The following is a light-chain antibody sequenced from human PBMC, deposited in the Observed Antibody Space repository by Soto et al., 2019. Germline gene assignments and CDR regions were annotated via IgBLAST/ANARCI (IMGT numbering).Light chain of an antibody. Sequence: QSALTQPASVSGSPGQSITISCTGTSSDVGGYNFVSWYQHHPGKAPKLIIYDVSYRPSGVSNRFSVSKSGNTASLTISGLQAEDEAYYYCTSYTSSFTYVFGTGTKLTVL. CDR1: SSDVGGYNF. CDR3: TSYTSSFTYV. V-gene: IGLV2-14*03. CDR2: DVS. J-gene: IGLJ1*01.